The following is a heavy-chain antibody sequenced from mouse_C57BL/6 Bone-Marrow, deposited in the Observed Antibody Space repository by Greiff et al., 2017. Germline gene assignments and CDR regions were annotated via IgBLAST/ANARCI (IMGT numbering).Heavy chain of an antibody. V-gene: IGHV1-69*01. Sequence: QVQLQQPGAELVMPGASVKLSCKASGYTFTSYWMHWVKQRPGQGLEWIGEIDPSDSYTNYNQKFMGKSTLTVDKSSSTAYMQLSSLTSEDSAVYYCAISTMIRSFAYWGQGTLVTVSA. CDR2: IDPSDSYT. D-gene: IGHD2-4*01. J-gene: IGHJ3*01. CDR3: AISTMIRSFAY. CDR1: GYTFTSYW.